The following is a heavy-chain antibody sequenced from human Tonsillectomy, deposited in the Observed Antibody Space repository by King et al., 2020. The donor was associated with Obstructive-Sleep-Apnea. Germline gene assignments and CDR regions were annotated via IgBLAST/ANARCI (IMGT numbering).Heavy chain of an antibody. V-gene: IGHV1-24*01. Sequence: VQLVESGTEVKKPGASVKVSCKVSGDTLTKLSIHWVRQAPGKGLEWMGGFNPEDAETIYAQNFQGRVTMTEDTSKDTAYMELSSLRSEDTAVYYCATLLDIVSAFSFDQWGKGTLVTVSA. CDR1: GDTLTKLS. CDR3: ATLLDIVSAFSFDQ. CDR2: FNPEDAET. D-gene: IGHD5/OR15-5a*01. J-gene: IGHJ4*02.